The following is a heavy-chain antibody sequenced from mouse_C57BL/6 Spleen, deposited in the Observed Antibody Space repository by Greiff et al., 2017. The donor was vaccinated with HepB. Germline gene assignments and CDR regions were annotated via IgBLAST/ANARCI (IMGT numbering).Heavy chain of an antibody. CDR3: ARNLWRDYAMDY. CDR1: GYAFSSSW. D-gene: IGHD1-1*02. J-gene: IGHJ4*01. CDR2: IYPGDGDT. Sequence: VQLQQSGPELVKPGASVKISCKASGYAFSSSWMNWVKRRPGKGLEWIGRIYPGDGDTNYNGKFKGKATLTADKSSSTAYMQLSSLTSEDSAVYFCARNLWRDYAMDYWGQGTSVTVSS. V-gene: IGHV1-82*01.